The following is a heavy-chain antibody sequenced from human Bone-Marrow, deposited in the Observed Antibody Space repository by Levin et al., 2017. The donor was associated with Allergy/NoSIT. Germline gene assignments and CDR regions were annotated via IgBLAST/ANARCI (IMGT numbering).Heavy chain of an antibody. CDR3: AKGIGTENQNELDY. D-gene: IGHD3/OR15-3a*01. Sequence: GGSLRLSCAVSGFTFSSYAMSWVRQAPGKGLEWVSGIISAGTTHYADSVKGRFTVSRDDSKNTFYLQMDSLRAEDTAVYYCAKGIGTENQNELDYWGQGTLVTVSS. CDR1: GFTFSSYA. V-gene: IGHV3-23*01. CDR2: IISAGTT. J-gene: IGHJ4*02.